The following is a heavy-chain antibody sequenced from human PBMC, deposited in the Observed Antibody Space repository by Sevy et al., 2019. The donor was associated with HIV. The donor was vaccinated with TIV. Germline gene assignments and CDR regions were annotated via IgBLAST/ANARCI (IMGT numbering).Heavy chain of an antibody. CDR2: ISGTGDYT. D-gene: IGHD5-18*01. J-gene: IGHJ4*02. CDR1: GFTFSSFA. V-gene: IGHV3-23*01. Sequence: GGSLRLSCAASGFTFSSFAMGWVRQAPGKGLDWISVISGTGDYTYYGDSVKGRFTISRDNSKNTLFLQMNSLRAEDTAIFYWAKKMGGGSGMAFLVDYWGQGTLVTVSS. CDR3: AKKMGGGSGMAFLVDY.